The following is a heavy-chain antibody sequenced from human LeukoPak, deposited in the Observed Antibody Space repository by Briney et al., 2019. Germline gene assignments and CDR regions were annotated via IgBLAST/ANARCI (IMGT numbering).Heavy chain of an antibody. Sequence: SVKVSCKASGGTFSSYAISWVRQAPGQGLEWMGGIIPIFGTANYAQKFQGRVTITTDESTSTAYMELSSLRSEDTAVYYCARLRLGYYYMDVWGKGTTVTVSS. CDR1: GGTFSSYA. V-gene: IGHV1-69*05. CDR3: ARLRLGYYYMDV. D-gene: IGHD3-16*01. J-gene: IGHJ6*03. CDR2: IIPIFGTA.